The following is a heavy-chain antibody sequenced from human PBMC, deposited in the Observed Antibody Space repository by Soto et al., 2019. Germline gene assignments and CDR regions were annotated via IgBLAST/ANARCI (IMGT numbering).Heavy chain of an antibody. Sequence: GASLKISCKGSGYSFTSYWISWVRQMPGKGLEWMGRIDPSDSYTNYSPSFQGHVTISADKSISTAYLQWSSLKASDTAMYYCARQTSYCGGDCHPDYWGQGALVTVSS. D-gene: IGHD2-21*02. CDR3: ARQTSYCGGDCHPDY. CDR1: GYSFTSYW. J-gene: IGHJ4*02. V-gene: IGHV5-10-1*01. CDR2: IDPSDSYT.